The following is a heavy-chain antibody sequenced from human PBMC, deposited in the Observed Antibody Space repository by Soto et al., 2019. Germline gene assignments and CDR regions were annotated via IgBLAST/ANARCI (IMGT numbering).Heavy chain of an antibody. CDR3: TTYSINSSSWYY. CDR2: IKSKTDGGTT. V-gene: IGHV3-15*01. D-gene: IGHD6-13*01. CDR1: GFTFSNAW. J-gene: IGHJ4*02. Sequence: GESLKISCAASGFTFSNAWMSWVRQAPGKGLEWVGRIKSKTDGGTTDYAAPVKGRFTISRDDSKNTLYLQMNSLKTEDTAVYYCTTYSINSSSWYYWGQGTLVTVSS.